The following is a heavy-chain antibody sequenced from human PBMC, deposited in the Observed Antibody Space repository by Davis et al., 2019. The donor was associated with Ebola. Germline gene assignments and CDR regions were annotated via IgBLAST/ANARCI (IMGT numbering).Heavy chain of an antibody. J-gene: IGHJ4*02. Sequence: SETLSLTCAVYGGSFSGYYWSWIRQPPGKGLEWIGEINHSGSTDYNTSLKSRVTISVDTSKNQFSLKLSSVTAADTAVYYCARVERRRGGIAVAGTGGLFDYWGQGTLVTVSS. CDR1: GGSFSGYY. CDR2: INHSGST. CDR3: ARVERRRGGIAVAGTGGLFDY. D-gene: IGHD6-19*01. V-gene: IGHV4-34*01.